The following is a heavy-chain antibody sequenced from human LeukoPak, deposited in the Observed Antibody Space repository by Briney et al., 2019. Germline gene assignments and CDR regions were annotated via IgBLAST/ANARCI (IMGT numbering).Heavy chain of an antibody. CDR3: ARGAYCGGDCYSDY. J-gene: IGHJ4*02. CDR1: GYTFTSYY. D-gene: IGHD2-21*02. CDR2: INPSGGST. V-gene: IGHV1-46*01. Sequence: ASVKVSCKASGYTFTSYYMHWERQAPGQGLEWMGIINPSGGSTSYAQKFQGRVTMTRDTSISTAYMELSRLRSDDTAVYYCARGAYCGGDCYSDYWGQGTLVTVSS.